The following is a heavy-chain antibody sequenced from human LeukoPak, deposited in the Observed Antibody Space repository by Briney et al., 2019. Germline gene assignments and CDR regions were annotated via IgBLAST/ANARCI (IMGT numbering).Heavy chain of an antibody. V-gene: IGHV1-2*02. Sequence: GASVKVSCKASGYTFTDYYMHWVRQAPGQGLEWMGWINPNSGGTNCAQKFQGRVTMTRDTSISTAYMELSRLRSDDTAVYYCARVRGVNSGSYGFDYWGQGTLVTVSS. CDR2: INPNSGGT. CDR3: ARVRGVNSGSYGFDY. J-gene: IGHJ4*02. D-gene: IGHD3-10*01. CDR1: GYTFTDYY.